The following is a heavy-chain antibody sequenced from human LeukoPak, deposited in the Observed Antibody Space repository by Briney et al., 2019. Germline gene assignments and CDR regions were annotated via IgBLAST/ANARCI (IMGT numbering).Heavy chain of an antibody. CDR1: GFIVSANY. D-gene: IGHD2-15*01. J-gene: IGHJ6*02. V-gene: IGHV3-53*01. Sequence: GGSLRLSCAASGFIVSANYMSWVRQTPGKGLEWVSIFYSGGATFYVDSVEGRFTISRDNSKNMLYLQMNSLRAEDTAVYYCARGRGLDVWGQGTTVTVSS. CDR2: FYSGGAT. CDR3: ARGRGLDV.